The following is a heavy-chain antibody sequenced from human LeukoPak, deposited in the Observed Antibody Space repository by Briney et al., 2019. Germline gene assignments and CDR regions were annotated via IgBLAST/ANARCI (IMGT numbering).Heavy chain of an antibody. Sequence: SGRSLRLSCAASGFTLSSYGMHWVRQAPGQGLEWVEVIWYDGSNKYYADSVKGRFTISRDNAKNTLYLQMNSLKAEDTAVYYCARVVVGANNWFDTWGQGTLVTVSS. CDR3: ARVVVGANNWFDT. D-gene: IGHD1-26*01. CDR1: GFTLSSYG. V-gene: IGHV3-33*08. CDR2: IWYDGSNK. J-gene: IGHJ5*02.